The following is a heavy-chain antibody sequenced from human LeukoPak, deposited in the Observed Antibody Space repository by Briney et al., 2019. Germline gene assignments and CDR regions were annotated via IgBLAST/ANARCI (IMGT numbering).Heavy chain of an antibody. D-gene: IGHD3-22*01. CDR2: IYSGGST. Sequence: PGGSLRLSCAASGFTVSSNYMSWVRQAPGKGLEWVSIIYSGGSTYYADSVRGRFTTSRDNSKNTLYLQMNSLRAEDTAVYYCARALLYYYDSSGYLDFWGQGTLVTVSS. CDR1: GFTVSSNY. V-gene: IGHV3-53*01. CDR3: ARALLYYYDSSGYLDF. J-gene: IGHJ4*02.